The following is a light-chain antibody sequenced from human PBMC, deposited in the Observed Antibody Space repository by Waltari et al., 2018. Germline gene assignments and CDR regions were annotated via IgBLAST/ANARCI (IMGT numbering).Light chain of an antibody. CDR2: GET. J-gene: IGKJ2*01. V-gene: IGKV1-33*01. Sequence: DVQMTQSPSSPSSSVGDRVTSTCQASQDISKYLNWYQQKPGKAPKLLIYGETNLETGVPLRFSGRGSGTDFTFTISSLQPEDIATYYCQQYDNFPHTFGQGTKLEIK. CDR3: QQYDNFPHT. CDR1: QDISKY.